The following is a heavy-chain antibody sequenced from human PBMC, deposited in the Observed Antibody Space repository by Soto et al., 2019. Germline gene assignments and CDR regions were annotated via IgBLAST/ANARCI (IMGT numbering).Heavy chain of an antibody. CDR2: ISAYNGNT. Sequence: ASVKVSCKASGYTFTSYGISWVRQAPGQGLEWMGWISAYNGNTNYAQKLQGRVTMTTDTSTSTAYMELRSLRSDDTAVYYCARDAPTSYYGFWTDNWFDPWGQGTLVTVSS. CDR1: GYTFTSYG. CDR3: ARDAPTSYYGFWTDNWFDP. J-gene: IGHJ5*02. D-gene: IGHD3-3*01. V-gene: IGHV1-18*01.